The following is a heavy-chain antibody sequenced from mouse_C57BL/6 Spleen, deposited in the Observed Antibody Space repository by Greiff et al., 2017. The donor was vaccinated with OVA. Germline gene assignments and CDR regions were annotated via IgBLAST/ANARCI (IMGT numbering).Heavy chain of an antibody. V-gene: IGHV1-15*01. J-gene: IGHJ2*01. Sequence: QVQLQQSGAELVRPGASVTLSCKASGYTFTDYEMHWVKQTPVHGLEWIGAIDPETGGTAYNQKFKGKAILTADKSSSTAYMELRSLTSEDSAVYYCTRPYSNYLYYFDYWGQGTTLTVSS. D-gene: IGHD2-5*01. CDR3: TRPYSNYLYYFDY. CDR1: GYTFTDYE. CDR2: IDPETGGT.